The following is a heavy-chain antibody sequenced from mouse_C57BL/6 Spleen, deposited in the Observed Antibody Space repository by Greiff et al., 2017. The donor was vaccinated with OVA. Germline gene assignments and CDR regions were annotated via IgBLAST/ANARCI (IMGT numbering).Heavy chain of an antibody. CDR1: GYTFTSYW. CDR2: IYPGSGST. CDR3: ARGAYYGSSYGFAY. D-gene: IGHD1-1*01. V-gene: IGHV1-55*01. Sequence: QVQLQQPGAELVKPGASVKMSCKASGYTFTSYWITWVKQRPGQGLEWIGDIYPGSGSTNYNEKFKSKATLTVDKSSSTAYMQLSSLTSEDSAVYYCARGAYYGSSYGFAYWGQGTLVTVSA. J-gene: IGHJ3*01.